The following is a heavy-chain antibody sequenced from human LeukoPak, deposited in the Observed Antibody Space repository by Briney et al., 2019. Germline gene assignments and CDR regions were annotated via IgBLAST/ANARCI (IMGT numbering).Heavy chain of an antibody. CDR2: IDPSDSYT. CDR1: GYSFTSYW. Sequence: GESLKIPCKGSGYSFTSYWISWVRQMPGKGLEWMGRIDPSDSYTNYSPSFQGQVTISADKSVSTAYLQWSSLKASDTAMYFCARPNITSYYDSRGYDAFDVWGQGTIVTVSS. CDR3: ARPNITSYYDSRGYDAFDV. D-gene: IGHD3-22*01. J-gene: IGHJ3*01. V-gene: IGHV5-10-1*04.